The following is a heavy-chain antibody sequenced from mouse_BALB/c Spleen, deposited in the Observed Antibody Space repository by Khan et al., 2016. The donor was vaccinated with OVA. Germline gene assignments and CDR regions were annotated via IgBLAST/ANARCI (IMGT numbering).Heavy chain of an antibody. V-gene: IGHV3-2*02. CDR2: ISYSSST. J-gene: IGHJ2*01. CDR3: ARTARIKY. CDR1: GYSITSGYG. Sequence: EVQLQESGPGLVKPSQSLSLTCTVTGYSITSGYGWNWIRQFPGNKLEWMGYISYSSSTNYNPSLKRRISITRHTSNNQFFLQLNSVTTEDTATYYCARTARIKYWGQGTTLTVSS. D-gene: IGHD1-2*01.